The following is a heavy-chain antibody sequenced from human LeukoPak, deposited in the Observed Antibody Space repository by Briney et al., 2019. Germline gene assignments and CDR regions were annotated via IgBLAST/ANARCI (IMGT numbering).Heavy chain of an antibody. CDR1: GFPLSRHG. CDR3: AKDHGFTGHDAFDI. Sequence: PGGSLRLSCAASGFPLSRHGIHWVRQAPGKGLEWVTVISSDGSSKYYADSVKGRFTISRDNSQNTLYLQMNSLRAEDTAVYYCAKDHGFTGHDAFDIWGQGTMVTVSS. CDR2: ISSDGSSK. V-gene: IGHV3-30*18. D-gene: IGHD4-11*01. J-gene: IGHJ3*02.